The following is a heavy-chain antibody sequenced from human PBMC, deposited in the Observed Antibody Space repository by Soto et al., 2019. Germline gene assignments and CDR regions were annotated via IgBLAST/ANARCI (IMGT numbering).Heavy chain of an antibody. CDR2: LSSTGGST. CDR3: AKDQGFLEWIPQGGLDV. J-gene: IGHJ6*04. CDR1: GFTFRKYV. V-gene: IGHV3-23*01. D-gene: IGHD3-3*01. Sequence: EVQLLESGGGLAQPGGSLRLSCEVSGFTFRKYVMTWVRQAPGKGLEWVSSLSSTGGSTYYADSVKVRFTVSRDNSKNTLFLQMNSLRAEDTAIYYCAKDQGFLEWIPQGGLDVGGAGTTVAVSS.